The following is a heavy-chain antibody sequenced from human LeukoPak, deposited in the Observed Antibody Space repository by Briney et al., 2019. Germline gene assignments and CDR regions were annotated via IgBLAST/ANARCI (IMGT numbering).Heavy chain of an antibody. Sequence: PGGSLRLSCEASGFSVSSNDMSWVRQAPGKGLECVSVIDRGGSTFYADSVKGRFTISRDNSKNTLYLQMNSLRVEDTAEFYCARHYCGGDCYFDYWGQGTLVTVSS. V-gene: IGHV3-53*01. CDR1: GFSVSSND. D-gene: IGHD2-21*02. CDR2: IDRGGST. J-gene: IGHJ4*02. CDR3: ARHYCGGDCYFDY.